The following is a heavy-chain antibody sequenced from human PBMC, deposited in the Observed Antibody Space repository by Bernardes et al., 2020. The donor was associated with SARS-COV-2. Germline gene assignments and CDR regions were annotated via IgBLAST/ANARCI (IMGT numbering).Heavy chain of an antibody. CDR2: MTGPASST. Sequence: GGSLRLSCAASGFTFSRTSMSWVRQSPERGLEWIASMTGPASSTFYADSVKGRFTISRDNSNNMVFLQLDSLRAEDTATYYCTLRHSNMVMYYFDFWGHGTQVTVSS. CDR3: TLRHSNMVMYYFDF. CDR1: GFTFSRTS. D-gene: IGHD2-21*01. V-gene: IGHV3-23*01. J-gene: IGHJ4*01.